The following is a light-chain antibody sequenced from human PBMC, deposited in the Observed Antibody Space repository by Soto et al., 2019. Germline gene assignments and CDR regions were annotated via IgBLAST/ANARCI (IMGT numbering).Light chain of an antibody. Sequence: QSALAQPPSVSGAPWQRVTISCTGSSSNIGAGYDVHWYQHVPGTAPRLLIFGNSNRPSGVPDRFSGSKSGPSAFLAITGLQAEDEADYYCQSYDNSLSGSGVFGTGTKVNVL. J-gene: IGLJ1*01. CDR1: SSNIGAGYD. CDR3: QSYDNSLSGSGV. V-gene: IGLV1-40*01. CDR2: GNS.